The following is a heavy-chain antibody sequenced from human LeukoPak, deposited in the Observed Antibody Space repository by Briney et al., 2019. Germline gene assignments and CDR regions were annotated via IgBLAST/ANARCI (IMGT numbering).Heavy chain of an antibody. J-gene: IGHJ4*02. CDR3: ARGTKYDFWSGYSESFDY. D-gene: IGHD3-3*01. CDR2: MNPNSGNT. Sequence: GASVKVSFKASGYTFTSYDINWVRQATGQGLEWMGWMNPNSGNTGYAQKFQGRVTITRNTSISTDYMELSSLRSEDTAVYYCARGTKYDFWSGYSESFDYWGQGTLVTVSS. CDR1: GYTFTSYD. V-gene: IGHV1-8*03.